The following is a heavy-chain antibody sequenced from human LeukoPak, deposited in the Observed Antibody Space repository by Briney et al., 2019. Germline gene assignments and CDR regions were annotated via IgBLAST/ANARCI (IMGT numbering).Heavy chain of an antibody. CDR3: AKKNGTAMPFVAY. D-gene: IGHD3-16*01. CDR2: ISGTGVGT. V-gene: IGHV3-23*01. Sequence: AGGSLRLSCAASGFTSRNSAMSWVRQAPGKGLEWVSTISGTGVGTFYADSVKGRLTISRDNPKNTLYLQMNSLRAEDTAVYYGAKKNGTAMPFVAYWGQGTLVTVPS. J-gene: IGHJ4*02. CDR1: GFTSRNSA.